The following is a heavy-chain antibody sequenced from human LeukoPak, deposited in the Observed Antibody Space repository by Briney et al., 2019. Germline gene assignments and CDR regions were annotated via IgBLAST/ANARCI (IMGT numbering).Heavy chain of an antibody. CDR1: EFTFSRYW. CDR3: ARGSTSWDLDY. CDR2: INSDGSST. Sequence: GGSLRPSCAASEFTFSRYWMHWVRQAPGKGLVWVSRINSDGSSTTYADSVKGRFTISRDNAKNTLYLEMNSLRAEDTAVYYCARGSTSWDLDYWGQGTLVTVSS. V-gene: IGHV3-74*01. D-gene: IGHD1-26*01. J-gene: IGHJ4*02.